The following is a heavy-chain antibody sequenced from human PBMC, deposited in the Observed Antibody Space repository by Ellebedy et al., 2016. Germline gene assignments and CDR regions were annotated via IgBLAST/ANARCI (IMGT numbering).Heavy chain of an antibody. J-gene: IGHJ6*02. D-gene: IGHD4-17*01. Sequence: SETLSLTCTVSGGSISSYYWSWIRQPPGKGLEWIGYIYYSGSTNYNPPLKSRVTISVDTSKNQFSLKLSSVTAADTAVDYCARQSLKHGDAYYGMDVWGQGTTVTVSS. CDR2: IYYSGST. CDR3: ARQSLKHGDAYYGMDV. CDR1: GGSISSYY. V-gene: IGHV4-59*08.